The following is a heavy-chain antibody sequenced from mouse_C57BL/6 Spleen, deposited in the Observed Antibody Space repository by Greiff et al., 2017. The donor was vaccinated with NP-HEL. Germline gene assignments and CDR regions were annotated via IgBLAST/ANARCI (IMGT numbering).Heavy chain of an antibody. J-gene: IGHJ2*01. D-gene: IGHD2-5*01. CDR3: ARSYSNYLYYFDY. Sequence: EVQLQQSGPELVKPGASVKISCKASGYSFTGYYMNWVKQSPEKSLEWIGEINPSTGGTTYNQKFKAKATLTVDKSSSTAYMQLKSLTSEDSAVYYCARSYSNYLYYFDYWGQGTTLTVSS. CDR1: GYSFTGYY. V-gene: IGHV1-42*01. CDR2: INPSTGGT.